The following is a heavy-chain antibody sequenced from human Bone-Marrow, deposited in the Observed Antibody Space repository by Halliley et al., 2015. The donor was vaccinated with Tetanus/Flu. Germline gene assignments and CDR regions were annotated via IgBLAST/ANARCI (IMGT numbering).Heavy chain of an antibody. Sequence: GCINGYNGDTRYSQKFQGRVTVTIDTSTSTAYMELRSLRSDDTAIYSCARVGSGWYNNWFDPWGQGTLVPVSS. J-gene: IGHJ5*02. CDR3: ARVGSGWYNNWFDP. CDR2: INGYNGDT. V-gene: IGHV1-18*01. D-gene: IGHD6-19*01.